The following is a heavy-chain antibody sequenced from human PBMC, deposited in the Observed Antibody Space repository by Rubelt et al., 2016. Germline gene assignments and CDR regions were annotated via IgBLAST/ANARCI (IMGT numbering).Heavy chain of an antibody. V-gene: IGHV4-39*07. Sequence: GERLEWIGSIYYSGSTFYNPSLNFRVTMSVDTSKNQFSLKLSSVTAADTAVYYCARDPYGMDVWGQGTTVTVSS. CDR2: IYYSGST. J-gene: IGHJ6*02. CDR3: ARDPYGMDV.